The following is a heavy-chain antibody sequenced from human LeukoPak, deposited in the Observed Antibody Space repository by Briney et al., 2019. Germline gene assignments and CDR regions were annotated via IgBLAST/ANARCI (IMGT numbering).Heavy chain of an antibody. D-gene: IGHD4-11*01. CDR2: IYHSGST. CDR3: ARPLGCYSIACPSDAFDI. V-gene: IGHV4-4*02. CDR1: CGSISSSNW. Sequence: SGTLSLTRAVSCGSISSSNWWRLVPQPPGNGLELNGQIYHSGSTNYNPSLKSRVTISVDKSKNQFSLRLTSATAADTAVYYCARPLGCYSIACPSDAFDIWGQGTMVTVSS. J-gene: IGHJ3*02.